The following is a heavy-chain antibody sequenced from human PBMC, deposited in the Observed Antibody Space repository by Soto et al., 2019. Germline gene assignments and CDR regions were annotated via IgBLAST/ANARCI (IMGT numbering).Heavy chain of an antibody. D-gene: IGHD1-7*01. CDR3: ARSLPGTYGAFDL. J-gene: IGHJ3*01. CDR2: ISGDGSST. Sequence: EVQLVDSGGGLVQPGGSLRLSCAASECTFRSYWMHWVRQSPGKGLVWVSRISGDGSSTSYADSVKGRFTISRDNAKNTMNLQMDSLRAEDTAVYYCARSLPGTYGAFDLWGQGTMVTVSS. V-gene: IGHV3-74*01. CDR1: ECTFRSYW.